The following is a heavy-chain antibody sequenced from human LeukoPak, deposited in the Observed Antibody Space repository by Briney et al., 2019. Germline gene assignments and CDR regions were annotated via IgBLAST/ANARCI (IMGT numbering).Heavy chain of an antibody. CDR1: GGSISTYY. CDR3: AREGSMTSRPFVSIDY. Sequence: SSETQSLTCTVSGGSISTYYWSWIRQPAGKGLEWIGRIHTSGSTDYNPSLKSRVTMSVDTSKKQFSLRLSSVTAADTAMYYCAREGSMTSRPFVSIDYWGQGTLVTVSS. D-gene: IGHD6-6*01. V-gene: IGHV4-4*07. J-gene: IGHJ4*02. CDR2: IHTSGST.